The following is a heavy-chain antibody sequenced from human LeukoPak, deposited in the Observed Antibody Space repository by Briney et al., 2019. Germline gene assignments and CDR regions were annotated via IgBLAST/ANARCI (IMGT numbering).Heavy chain of an antibody. Sequence: PGGSLRLSCAASGFTFSSYSMNWVRQAPGKGLEWVSYISSSSSTIYYADSVKGRFTISRDNAKNSLYLQMNSLRAEDTAVYYCAREGSTSCYDYWGQGTLVTVSS. CDR2: ISSSSSTI. V-gene: IGHV3-48*04. CDR1: GFTFSSYS. CDR3: AREGSTSCYDY. J-gene: IGHJ4*02. D-gene: IGHD2-2*01.